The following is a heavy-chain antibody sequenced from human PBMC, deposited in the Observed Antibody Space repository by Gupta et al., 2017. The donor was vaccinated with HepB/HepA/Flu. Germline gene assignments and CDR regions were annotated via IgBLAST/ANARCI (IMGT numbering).Heavy chain of an antibody. CDR1: GGTFSSYA. V-gene: IGHV1-69*04. CDR3: ARGYYYDSSGYSAFDP. Sequence: QVQLVQSGAEVKKPGSSVKVSCKASGGTFSSYAISWVRQAPGQGLEWMGRIIPILGIANYAQKFQGRVTITADKSTSTAYMELSSLRSEDTAVYYCARGYYYDSSGYSAFDPWGQGTLVTVSS. J-gene: IGHJ5*02. CDR2: IIPILGIA. D-gene: IGHD3-22*01.